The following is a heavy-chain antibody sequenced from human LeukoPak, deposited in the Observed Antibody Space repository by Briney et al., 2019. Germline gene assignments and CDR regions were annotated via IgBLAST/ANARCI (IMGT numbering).Heavy chain of an antibody. V-gene: IGHV3-23*01. CDR3: AKDPVLRYFGWLFNWFEP. CDR1: GFTFSSYA. Sequence: GGSLRLSCAASGFTFSSYAMNWVRQAPAKGLEWVSAISGSGGSTYYADSVKGRFTISRDNSKNTLYLQMNSLRAEDTAVYYCAKDPVLRYFGWLFNWFEPWGEGTLVTVSS. CDR2: ISGSGGST. J-gene: IGHJ5*02. D-gene: IGHD3-9*01.